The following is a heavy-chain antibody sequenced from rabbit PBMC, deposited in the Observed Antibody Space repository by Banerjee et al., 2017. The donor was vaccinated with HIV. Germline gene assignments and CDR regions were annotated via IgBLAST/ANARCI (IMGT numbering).Heavy chain of an antibody. CDR1: GFSFSSSNF. CDR2: IYNGDGST. J-gene: IGHJ4*01. V-gene: IGHV1S47*01. Sequence: QQQLVESGGDLVKPEGSLTLTCTASGFSFSSSNFMCWVRQAPGKGLELIACIYNGDGSTYYASWVNGRFSISRSTSLNTVTLQMTSLTAADTATYFCAKEAGYAAYFNLWGPGTLVTVS. D-gene: IGHD6-1*01. CDR3: AKEAGYAAYFNL.